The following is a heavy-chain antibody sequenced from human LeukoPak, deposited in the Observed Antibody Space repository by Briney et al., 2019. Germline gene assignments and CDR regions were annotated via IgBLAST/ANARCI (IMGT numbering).Heavy chain of an antibody. CDR1: GGSISSSSYC. Sequence: SETLSLTCTVSGGSISSSSYCWGWIRQPPGKGLEWIGEINHSGSTNYNPSLKSRVTISVATSKNQFSLKLSSVTAADTAVYYCARGWGYSNYYYFDYWGQGTLVTVSS. J-gene: IGHJ4*02. D-gene: IGHD4-11*01. CDR3: ARGWGYSNYYYFDY. V-gene: IGHV4-39*07. CDR2: INHSGST.